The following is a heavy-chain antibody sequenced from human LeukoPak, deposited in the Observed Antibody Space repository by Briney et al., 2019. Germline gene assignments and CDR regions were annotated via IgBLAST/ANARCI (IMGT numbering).Heavy chain of an antibody. J-gene: IGHJ4*02. D-gene: IGHD2-2*01. CDR3: ARGEDCSSTSCYYSASASFDY. V-gene: IGHV4-61*05. CDR2: ISHSGTI. Sequence: KPSETLSLTCIVSGGSISSSNSYWDWIRQPPGRGLEWIGDISHSGTINYNPSLRTRVTISADTSKNQFSLKLSSVTAADTAVYYCARGEDCSSTSCYYSASASFDYWGQGTLVTVSS. CDR1: GGSISSSNSY.